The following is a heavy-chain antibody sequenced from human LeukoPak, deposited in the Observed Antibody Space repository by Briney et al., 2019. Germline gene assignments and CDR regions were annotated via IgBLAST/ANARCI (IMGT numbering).Heavy chain of an antibody. CDR3: ARDFGYCRGGSCYTRMDV. CDR1: GFTFSSNW. V-gene: IGHV3-7*01. J-gene: IGHJ6*03. D-gene: IGHD2-15*01. Sequence: PGGSLRLSCAASGFTFSSNWMSWVRQAPGKGLEWVSNIKEEGGEKNYVDSVKGRFIISRDNAKNSLYLQMNSLRAEDTAVYYCARDFGYCRGGSCYTRMDVWGKGTTVTVSS. CDR2: IKEEGGEK.